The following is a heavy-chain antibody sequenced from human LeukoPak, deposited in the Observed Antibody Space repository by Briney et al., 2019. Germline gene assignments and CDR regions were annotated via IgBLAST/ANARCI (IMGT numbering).Heavy chain of an antibody. Sequence: ETLSLTCTVSGGSIISYYWSWVRQAPGKGLEWVASIKQDGSEKYYVDSVKGRFTISRDNAKNTLYLQMNSLRAEDTAAYYCAKGSRAQGYYFDFWGQGTLVTVSS. CDR1: GGSIISYY. CDR3: AKGSRAQGYYFDF. V-gene: IGHV3-7*03. CDR2: IKQDGSEK. D-gene: IGHD3-10*01. J-gene: IGHJ4*02.